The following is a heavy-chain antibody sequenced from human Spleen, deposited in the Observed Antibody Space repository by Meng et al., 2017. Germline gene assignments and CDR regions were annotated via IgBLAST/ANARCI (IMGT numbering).Heavy chain of an antibody. CDR2: INHSGST. J-gene: IGHJ4*02. D-gene: IGHD4-11*01. CDR1: GGSFSDYY. V-gene: IGHV4-34*01. CDR3: ARGPTTMSHDFDY. Sequence: QVQLHTWGVGLLKPSETLSLTCGVSGGSFSDYYWSWIRQPPGKGLEWIGEINHSGSTNYNPSLESRATISVDTSQNNLSLKLSSVTAADSAVYYCARGPTTMSHDFDYWGQGTLVTVSS.